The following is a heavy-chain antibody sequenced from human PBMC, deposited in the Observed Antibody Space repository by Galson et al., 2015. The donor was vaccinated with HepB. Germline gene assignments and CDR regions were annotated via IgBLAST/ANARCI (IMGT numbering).Heavy chain of an antibody. CDR2: ISAYNGNT. D-gene: IGHD3-10*01. Sequence: SVKVSCKASGYTFTSYGISWVRQAPGQGLEWMGWISAYNGNTNYAQKLQGRVTMTTDTSTSTAYMELRSLRSDDTAVYYCARPLGSAVRGVIISYYYGMDVWGQGTTVTVSS. J-gene: IGHJ6*02. V-gene: IGHV1-18*04. CDR1: GYTFTSYG. CDR3: ARPLGSAVRGVIISYYYGMDV.